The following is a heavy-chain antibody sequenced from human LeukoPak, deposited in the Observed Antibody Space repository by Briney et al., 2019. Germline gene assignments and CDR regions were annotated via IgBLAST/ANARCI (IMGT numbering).Heavy chain of an antibody. CDR1: GYNFTGYY. D-gene: IGHD2-2*01. V-gene: IGHV1-2*02. Sequence: EASVKVSCKASGYNFTGYYIHWVRQARGQGREWMGWLNPTSGGGQNAQELRGGVTLPRDTPIRTAYMEMKALTSDDTAVYYRVWAPLYSSTWLGQFYSDYWGQGTLVTVSS. CDR2: LNPTSGGG. CDR3: VWAPLYSSTWLGQFYSDY. J-gene: IGHJ4*02.